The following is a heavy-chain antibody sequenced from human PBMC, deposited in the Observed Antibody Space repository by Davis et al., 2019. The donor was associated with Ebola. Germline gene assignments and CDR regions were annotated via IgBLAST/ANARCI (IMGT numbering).Heavy chain of an antibody. CDR2: ISAYNGNT. D-gene: IGHD2-2*01. V-gene: IGHV1-18*01. CDR3: ARTGGYCSSTSCSQDNWFDP. Sequence: ASVKVSCKASGYTFTSYGISWVRQAPGQGLEWMGWISAYNGNTNYAQKLQGRVTMTTDTSTSTAYMELRSLRSDDTAVYYCARTGGYCSSTSCSQDNWFDPWGQGTLVTVSS. CDR1: GYTFTSYG. J-gene: IGHJ5*02.